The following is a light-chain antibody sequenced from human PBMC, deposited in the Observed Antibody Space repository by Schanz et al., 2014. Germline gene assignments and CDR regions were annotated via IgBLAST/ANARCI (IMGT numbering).Light chain of an antibody. CDR1: GSDVGGQNR. J-gene: IGLJ3*02. CDR3: CSYAGSSTWV. V-gene: IGLV2-18*02. Sequence: QSALTQPPSVSGSPGQSVTISCTGTGSDVGGQNRVSWYQQSPGRAPKVIIFDVTNRPSGVPDRFSGYKSGNTASLTISGLLAEDEADYYCCSYAGSSTWVFGGGTKVTVL. CDR2: DVT.